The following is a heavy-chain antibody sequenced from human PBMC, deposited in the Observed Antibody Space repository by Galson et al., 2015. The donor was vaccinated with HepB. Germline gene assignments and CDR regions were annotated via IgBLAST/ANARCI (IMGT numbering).Heavy chain of an antibody. CDR3: AKDRYSSKWGHLL. CDR1: GFTFSSFG. CDR2: ISYDGSNK. D-gene: IGHD6-13*01. Sequence: SLRLSCAASGFTFSSFGMHWVRQAPGKGLEWVAVISYDGSNKYYADSVKGRFSISRDNSKNTLYLQLNSLRTEDTAVYYCAKDRYSSKWGHLLWGQGTLVTVSS. V-gene: IGHV3-30*18. J-gene: IGHJ4*02.